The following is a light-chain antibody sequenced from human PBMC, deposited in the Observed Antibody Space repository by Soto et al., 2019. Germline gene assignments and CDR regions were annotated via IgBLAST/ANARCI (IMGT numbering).Light chain of an antibody. CDR1: QSVSSY. V-gene: IGKV3-11*01. Sequence: EIVLTQSPAPLSWSPGERATLSCRASQSVSSYLAWYQQKPGQAPRLLIYDASNSATGIPARFSGSGSVTDFTLTISSLEPEDFAVYYWQQRSNWPPYTFGQGTKLEIK. CDR3: QQRSNWPPYT. CDR2: DAS. J-gene: IGKJ2*01.